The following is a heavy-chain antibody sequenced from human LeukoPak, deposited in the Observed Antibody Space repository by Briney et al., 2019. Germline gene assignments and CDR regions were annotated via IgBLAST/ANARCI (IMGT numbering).Heavy chain of an antibody. Sequence: PGGSLRLSCAASGFTVSSNYMSWVRQAPGKGLEWVSVIYSGGSTYYADSVKGRFTISRDSSKNTLYLQMNSLRSEDTAVYYCAKVGAAAGSPLGYWGQGTLVTVSS. D-gene: IGHD6-13*01. CDR1: GFTVSSNY. V-gene: IGHV3-53*01. J-gene: IGHJ4*02. CDR3: AKVGAAAGSPLGY. CDR2: IYSGGST.